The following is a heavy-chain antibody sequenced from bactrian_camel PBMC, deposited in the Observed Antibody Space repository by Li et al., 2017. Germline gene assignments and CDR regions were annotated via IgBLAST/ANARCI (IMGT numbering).Heavy chain of an antibody. J-gene: IGHJ4*01. CDR3: ATGGYGNSWEESLTTGR. CDR1: GYSISGVC. D-gene: IGHD7*01. CDR2: IDSDGST. V-gene: IGHV3S10*01. Sequence: DVQLVESGGGSVQAGGSLSLSCVDSGYSISGVCMAWFRQSPGKEREGVASIDSDGSTSYADSVKGRFTISQDNVKKTVYLQMNNLQVEDTAMYYCATGGYGNSWEESLTTGRWGQGTQVTVS.